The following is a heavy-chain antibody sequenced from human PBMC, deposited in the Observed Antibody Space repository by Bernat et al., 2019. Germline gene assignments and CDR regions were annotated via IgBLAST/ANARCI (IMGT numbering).Heavy chain of an antibody. CDR1: GFTFSSYG. CDR2: LWSDGSNK. J-gene: IGHJ4*02. Sequence: QVQLVESGGGVVQPGRSLRLSCAASGFTFSSYGMHWVRQAPGKGLEWVAVLWSDGSNKYYADSVKGRFTISRDNSKNTLYLQMNSLRAEDTAVYYWARDDRYCSGGSWWGPISTYFDYWGQGTLVTVSS. CDR3: ARDDRYCSGGSWWGPISTYFDY. V-gene: IGHV3-33*01. D-gene: IGHD2-15*01.